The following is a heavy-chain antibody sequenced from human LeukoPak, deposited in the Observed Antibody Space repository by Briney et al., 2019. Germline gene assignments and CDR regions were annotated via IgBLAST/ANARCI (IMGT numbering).Heavy chain of an antibody. CDR2: ISYGGTT. CDR3: ARVGTSGYYSPHWYFDL. CDR1: GGSISSYH. D-gene: IGHD3-22*01. Sequence: SETLSLTCTVSGGSISSYHWSWIRQPPGKGLEWIGDISYGGTTKYNPSLQSRVTISVDTSKAQFSLKLSSVTAADTAVFYCARVGTSGYYSPHWYFDLWGRGTLVTVSS. V-gene: IGHV4-59*01. J-gene: IGHJ2*01.